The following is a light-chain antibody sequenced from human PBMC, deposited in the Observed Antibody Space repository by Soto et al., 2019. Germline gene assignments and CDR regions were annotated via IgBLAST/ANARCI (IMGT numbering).Light chain of an antibody. CDR1: SSDVGGYDF. CDR2: EVT. V-gene: IGLV2-8*01. Sequence: QSVLTQPPSASGSPGQSVTISCTGASSDVGGYDFVSWYQQHPGKAPKLLIYEVTKRPSGVPDRFSGSKSGNTASLTVSGLQPEDDADYFCSSYAGSNNYVFGTGTRSPS. CDR3: SSYAGSNNYV. J-gene: IGLJ1*01.